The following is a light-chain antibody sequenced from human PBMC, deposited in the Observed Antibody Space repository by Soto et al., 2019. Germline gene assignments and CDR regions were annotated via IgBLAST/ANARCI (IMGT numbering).Light chain of an antibody. CDR2: DVS. CDR1: SSDVGGYNY. Sequence: QPVLTQPASVSGSPGQSITISCTGTSSDVGGYNYVSWYQQHPGKAPKLMIYDVSNRPSGVSNRFSGSKSGNTASLTISGLQAEDEADYYCSSYTSSSTLRGVFGTGTKLTVL. J-gene: IGLJ1*01. CDR3: SSYTSSSTLRGV. V-gene: IGLV2-14*01.